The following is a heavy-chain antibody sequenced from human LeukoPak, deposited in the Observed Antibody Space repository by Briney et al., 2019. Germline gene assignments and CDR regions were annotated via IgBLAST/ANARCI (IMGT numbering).Heavy chain of an antibody. CDR2: ISSSSSYI. V-gene: IGHV3-21*01. CDR3: ARSVSSTSWEFDY. CDR1: GFTFSSYS. Sequence: GGSLRLSCAASGFTFSSYSMNWVRQAPGKELEWVSSISSSSSYIYYADSVKGRFTISRDNAKNSLYLQMNSLRAEDTAVYYCARSVSSTSWEFDYWGQGTLVTVSS. D-gene: IGHD2-2*01. J-gene: IGHJ4*02.